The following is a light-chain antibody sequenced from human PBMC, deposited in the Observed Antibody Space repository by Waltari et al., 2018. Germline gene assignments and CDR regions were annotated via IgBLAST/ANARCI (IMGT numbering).Light chain of an antibody. J-gene: IGKJ1*01. CDR3: QQYNSYST. CDR1: QSISSW. V-gene: IGKV1-5*03. CDR2: KAS. Sequence: DIQMPPSPSTLSASVGDRVTITCRASQSISSWLAWYQPKPGKAPKLLIYKASSLESGVPSRFSGSGSGTEFTLTISSLQPDDFATYYCQQYNSYSTFGQGTKVEIK.